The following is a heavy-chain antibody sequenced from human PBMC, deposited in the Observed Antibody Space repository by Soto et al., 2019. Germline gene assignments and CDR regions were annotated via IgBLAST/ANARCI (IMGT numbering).Heavy chain of an antibody. V-gene: IGHV1-2*02. Sequence: QVQXVQSGAEVKXPGASVXVSCKXXGYTXTXYXMHXXXXXXXXXLEWMGWINPNSGGTNYAQKFQGRVTMTRDTSISTAYMELSRLRSDDTAVYYCARTDFWSGQGDYWGQGTLVTVSS. J-gene: IGHJ4*02. CDR2: INPNSGGT. D-gene: IGHD3-3*01. CDR3: ARTDFWSGQGDY. CDR1: GYTXTXYX.